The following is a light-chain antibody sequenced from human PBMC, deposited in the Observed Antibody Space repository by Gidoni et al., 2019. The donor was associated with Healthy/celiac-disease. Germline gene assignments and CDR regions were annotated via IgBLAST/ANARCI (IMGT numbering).Light chain of an antibody. CDR3: QQYNSYPLT. CDR2: KAS. J-gene: IGKJ4*02. Sequence: DIWRTRSPSTLAASVGDRATITSRASQSISSWLAWYQLKPRSAPKLLIHKASSLGSWVPSRCSGSGSAAEFTLTISSLQPDDFATYYCQQYNSYPLTFGGGTKVEIK. CDR1: QSISSW. V-gene: IGKV1-5*03.